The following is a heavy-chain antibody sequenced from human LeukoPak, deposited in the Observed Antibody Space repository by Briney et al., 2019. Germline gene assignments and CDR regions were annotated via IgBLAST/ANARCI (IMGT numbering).Heavy chain of an antibody. CDR3: ARDTGIVGATDY. J-gene: IGHJ4*02. CDR1: GVTFSSYE. Sequence: GGSLRLSCAASGVTFSSYEMNWVRQAPGKGLEWVSYISSSGSTIYYADSVKGRFTISRDNAKNSLYLQMNSLRAEDTAVYYCARDTGIVGATDYWGQGTLVTVSS. D-gene: IGHD1-26*01. CDR2: ISSSGSTI. V-gene: IGHV3-48*03.